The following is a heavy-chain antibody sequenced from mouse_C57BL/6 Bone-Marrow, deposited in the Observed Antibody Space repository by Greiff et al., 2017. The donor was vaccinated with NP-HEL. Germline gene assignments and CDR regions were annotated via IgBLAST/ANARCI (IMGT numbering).Heavy chain of an antibody. CDR2: IDPSDSYT. Sequence: QVQLKQSGAELVRPGTSVKLSCKASGYTFTSYWMHWVKQRPGQGLEWIGVIDPSDSYTNYNHKFKGKATLTVDTSSSTASMQLSSLTSEDSAGYYCARWYYWYFDVWGTGTTVTVSS. D-gene: IGHD1-1*02. CDR3: ARWYYWYFDV. V-gene: IGHV1-59*01. CDR1: GYTFTSYW. J-gene: IGHJ1*03.